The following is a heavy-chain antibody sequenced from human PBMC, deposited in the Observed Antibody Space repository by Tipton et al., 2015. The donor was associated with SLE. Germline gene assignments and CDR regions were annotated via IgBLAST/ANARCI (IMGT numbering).Heavy chain of an antibody. CDR1: GFTFSNFW. CDR2: IKKDGSED. J-gene: IGHJ4*02. V-gene: IGHV3-7*01. Sequence: GSLRLYCATSGFTFSNFWMSWVRQAPGKGLEWVANIKKDGSEDYYVDSVKGRFIISRDNAKNSLSLQMNSLRAEDTAVYYCARDYYWGQGTLVTVSS. CDR3: ARDYY.